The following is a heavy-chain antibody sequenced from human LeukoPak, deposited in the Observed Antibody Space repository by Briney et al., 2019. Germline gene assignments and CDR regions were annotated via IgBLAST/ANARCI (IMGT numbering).Heavy chain of an antibody. D-gene: IGHD5-12*01. CDR2: IKQDGSEK. CDR1: GLTFTSYW. CDR3: AKVQTPNSGYDFWDY. Sequence: QAGGSLRLSCAASGLTFTSYWMSWVSQAPGKGLEWVANIKQDGSEKYYVDSVKGGFTISRDNAKNSVYLQMSSLRAEDTAVYYCAKVQTPNSGYDFWDYWGQGTLVTVSS. V-gene: IGHV3-7*01. J-gene: IGHJ4*02.